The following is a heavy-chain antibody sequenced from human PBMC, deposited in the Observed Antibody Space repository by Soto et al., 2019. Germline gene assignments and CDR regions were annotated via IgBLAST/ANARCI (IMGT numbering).Heavy chain of an antibody. CDR1: GFTFSSYA. CDR3: ATGGYDFWSGYYNPFYFDY. V-gene: IGHV3-23*01. J-gene: IGHJ4*02. D-gene: IGHD3-3*01. CDR2: ISGSGGST. Sequence: EVQLLESGGGLVQPGGSLRLSCAASGFTFSSYAMSWVRQAPGKGLGWVSAISGSGGSTYYADSVKGRFTISRDNSKNTLYLQMNSLRAEDTAVYYCATGGYDFWSGYYNPFYFDYWGQGTLVTVSS.